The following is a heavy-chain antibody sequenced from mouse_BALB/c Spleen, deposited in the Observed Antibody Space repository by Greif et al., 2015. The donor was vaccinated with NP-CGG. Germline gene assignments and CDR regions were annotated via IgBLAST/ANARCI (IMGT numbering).Heavy chain of an antibody. V-gene: IGHV14-3*02. J-gene: IGHJ1*01. Sequence: VQLRQPGAELVKPGASVKLSCTASGFNIKDTYMHWVKQRPEQGLEWIGRIDPANGNTKYDPKFQGKATITADTSSNTAYLQLSSLTSEDTAVYYCARWDWYFDVWGAGTTVTVSS. CDR3: ARWDWYFDV. CDR2: IDPANGNT. CDR1: GFNIKDTY.